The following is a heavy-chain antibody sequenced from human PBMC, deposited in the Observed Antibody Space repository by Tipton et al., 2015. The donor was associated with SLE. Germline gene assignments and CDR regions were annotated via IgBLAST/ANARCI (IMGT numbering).Heavy chain of an antibody. Sequence: TLSLTCTVSGDSISSSSYYWGWIRQPPGKGLEWIGSIYYSGSTYYNPSLKSRVTISVDTSKNQFSLNLSSVTAADTAVYYCARLQSGDGYYYEWYFDLWGRGTLVTVSS. CDR1: GDSISSSSYY. V-gene: IGHV4-39*01. CDR3: ARLQSGDGYYYEWYFDL. J-gene: IGHJ2*01. D-gene: IGHD5-24*01. CDR2: IYYSGST.